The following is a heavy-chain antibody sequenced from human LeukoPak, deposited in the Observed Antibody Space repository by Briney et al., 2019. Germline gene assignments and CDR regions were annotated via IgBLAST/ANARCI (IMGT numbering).Heavy chain of an antibody. V-gene: IGHV4-39*01. J-gene: IGHJ4*02. CDR1: GGSISSSSYY. D-gene: IGHD3-10*01. CDR3: ARHYYGSGRRDY. CDR2: IYYSGST. Sequence: PSETLSLTCTVSGGSISSSSYYWAWIRQPPGKGLEWIGSIYYSGSTYYNPSLRSRVAISVDTSKNQFSLKLTSVTAADTALYYCARHYYGSGRRDYWGQGTLVTVSS.